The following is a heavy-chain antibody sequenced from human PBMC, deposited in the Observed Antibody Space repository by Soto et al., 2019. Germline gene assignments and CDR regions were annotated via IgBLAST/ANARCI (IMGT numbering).Heavy chain of an antibody. J-gene: IGHJ4*02. CDR1: GGSISSSSYY. CDR3: ARGRAHFDY. Sequence: SETLSLTCTVSGGSISSSSYYWGWIRQPPGKGLEWIGSIYYSGSTYYNPSLKSRVTISVDTSKNQFSLKLSSVTAADTAVYYCARGRAHFDYWGQGTLVTVSS. CDR2: IYYSGST. V-gene: IGHV4-39*01.